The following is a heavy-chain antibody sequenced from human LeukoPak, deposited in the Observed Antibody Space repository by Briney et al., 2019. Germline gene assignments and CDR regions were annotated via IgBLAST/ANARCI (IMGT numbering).Heavy chain of an antibody. CDR2: INHSGST. Sequence: SETLSLTCTVSGGSISSGDYYWSWIRQPPGKGLEWIGEINHSGSTNYNPSLKSRVSMSADTSKNQFSLKLSSVTAADTAVYYCARSYSSAGGTPGYWGQGTLVTVSS. CDR1: GGSISSGDYY. D-gene: IGHD1-26*01. CDR3: ARSYSSAGGTPGY. J-gene: IGHJ4*02. V-gene: IGHV4-39*07.